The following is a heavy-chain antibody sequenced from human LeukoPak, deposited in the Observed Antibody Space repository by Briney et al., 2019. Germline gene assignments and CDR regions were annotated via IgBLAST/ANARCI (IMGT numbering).Heavy chain of an antibody. CDR2: IYHSGTT. CDR1: DYSINSGYY. D-gene: IGHD6-19*01. CDR3: ARISSGFFDY. Sequence: SSETLSLTCTVSDYSINSGYYWGWIRQPPGKGLEWFGTIYHSGTTSYNPSLKSRVTISVDRFKNQFSLKLSSVTAADTAVYYCARISSGFFDYWGQGTLVTVSS. V-gene: IGHV4-38-2*02. J-gene: IGHJ4*02.